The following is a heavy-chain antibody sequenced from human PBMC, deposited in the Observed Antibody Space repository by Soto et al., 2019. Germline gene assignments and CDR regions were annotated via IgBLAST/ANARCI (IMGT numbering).Heavy chain of an antibody. CDR3: AANTGYSSGWSYYYYGMDV. CDR1: GFTFTSSA. V-gene: IGHV1-58*01. J-gene: IGHJ6*02. CDR2: IIVGSGNT. D-gene: IGHD6-19*01. Sequence: SVKVSCKASGFTFTSSAVQWVRQARGQRLEWIGWIIVGSGNTNYAQKFQERVTITRDMSTSTAYMELSSLRSEDTAVYYCAANTGYSSGWSYYYYGMDVWGQGTTVTVSS.